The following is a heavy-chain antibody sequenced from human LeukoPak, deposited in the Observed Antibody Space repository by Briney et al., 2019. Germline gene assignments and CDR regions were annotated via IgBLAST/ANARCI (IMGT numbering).Heavy chain of an antibody. J-gene: IGHJ5*02. V-gene: IGHV3-64D*09. CDR1: GFTFSSDA. Sequence: PGGSLRLSCSASGFTFSSDAMHWVRQAPGQGLEYVSGISSNGGSTYYADSVEGRFTISRDNSKNTLYLQMSSLRPEDTAVYYCVKGGSSTWSWFDPWGQGTLVTVSS. CDR2: ISSNGGST. D-gene: IGHD6-13*01. CDR3: VKGGSSTWSWFDP.